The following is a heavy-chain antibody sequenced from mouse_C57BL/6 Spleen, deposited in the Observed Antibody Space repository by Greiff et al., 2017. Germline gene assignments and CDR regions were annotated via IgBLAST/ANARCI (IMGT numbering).Heavy chain of an antibody. CDR2: INPNYGTT. V-gene: IGHV1-39*01. Sequence: EVKLVESGPELVKPGASVKISCKASGYSFTDYNMNWVKQSNGKSLEWIGVINPNYGTTSYNQKFKGKATLTVDKSSSTAYMQLSSLTSEDSAVYYCARLGEPGHAMDYWGQGTSVTVSS. D-gene: IGHD3-1*01. J-gene: IGHJ4*01. CDR3: ARLGEPGHAMDY. CDR1: GYSFTDYN.